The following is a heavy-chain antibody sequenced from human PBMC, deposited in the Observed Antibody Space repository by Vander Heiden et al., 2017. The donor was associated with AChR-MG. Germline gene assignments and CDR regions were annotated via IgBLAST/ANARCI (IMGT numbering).Heavy chain of an antibody. V-gene: IGHV3-53*02. CDR3: ARGSRFFSWYFDL. D-gene: IGHD3-3*01. CDR2: IYSGGST. CDR1: GFTVSSNY. Sequence: EVQLVETGGGLIQPGGSLRLSCAASGFTVSSNYMSWVRQAPGKGLEWVSVIYSGGSTYYADSVKGRFTISRDNSKNTLYLQMNSLRAEDTAVYYCARGSRFFSWYFDLWGRGTLVTVSS. J-gene: IGHJ2*01.